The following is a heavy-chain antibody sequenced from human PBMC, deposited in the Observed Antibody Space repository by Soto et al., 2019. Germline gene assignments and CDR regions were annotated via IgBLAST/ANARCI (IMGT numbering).Heavy chain of an antibody. CDR1: GGSVSSGSYY. CDR3: ASVTRTCISTSCYRYYYGMDV. J-gene: IGHJ6*02. V-gene: IGHV4-61*01. CDR2: IYYSGST. D-gene: IGHD2-2*02. Sequence: QVQLQESGPGLVKPSETLSLTCTVSGGSVSSGSYYWSWIRQPPGKGLEWIGYIYYSGSTNYNPSLKSLVTISVDTSKNQCSLKLSSVTAADTAVYYCASVTRTCISTSCYRYYYGMDVWGQGTTVTVSS.